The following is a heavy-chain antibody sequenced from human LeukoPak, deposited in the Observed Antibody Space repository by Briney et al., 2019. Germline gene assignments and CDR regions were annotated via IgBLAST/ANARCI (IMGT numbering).Heavy chain of an antibody. V-gene: IGHV5-51*01. CDR2: IYPSDSHT. CDR3: ARHSGRFLEWLPSYNWFDP. J-gene: IGHJ5*02. D-gene: IGHD3-3*01. CDR1: GYTFPIYW. Sequence: GESLKISCQGSGYTFPIYWIGWVRQTPGKGLEWMGIIYPSDSHTIYSPSFQGQVTVSADKSISTAYLQWSSLKASDTAMYYCARHSGRFLEWLPSYNWFDPWGQGTLVTVSS.